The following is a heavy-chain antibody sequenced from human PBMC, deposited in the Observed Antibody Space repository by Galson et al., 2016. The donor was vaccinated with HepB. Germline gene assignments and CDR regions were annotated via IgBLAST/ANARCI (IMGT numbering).Heavy chain of an antibody. Sequence: SLRLSCAASGFTFSNYAMSWVRQAPERGLVWVSRISGDGSDTSYADSVKGRFTVSRDNAKNTLFLQMNSLRAEDTAVYYCTRATVDWGQGTLVTVSS. CDR1: GFTFSNYA. CDR3: TRATVD. CDR2: ISGDGSDT. V-gene: IGHV3-74*01. J-gene: IGHJ4*02. D-gene: IGHD4-23*01.